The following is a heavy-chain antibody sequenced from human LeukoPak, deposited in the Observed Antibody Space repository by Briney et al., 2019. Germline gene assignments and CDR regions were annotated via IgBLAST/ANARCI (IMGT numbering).Heavy chain of an antibody. V-gene: IGHV5-51*01. Sequence: GESLEISCKGSGYIFTSYWIGWVRQMPGKGLDWMGIIYPGDSDTRYSPSFQGQVAISADKSISTAYLQWSSLKASDTAMYYCARPRNSSSQYYFDYWGQGTLVTVSS. CDR2: IYPGDSDT. CDR1: GYIFTSYW. CDR3: ARPRNSSSQYYFDY. D-gene: IGHD6-6*01. J-gene: IGHJ4*02.